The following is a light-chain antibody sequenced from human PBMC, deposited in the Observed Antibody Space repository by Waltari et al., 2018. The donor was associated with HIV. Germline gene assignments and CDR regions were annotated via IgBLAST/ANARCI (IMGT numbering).Light chain of an antibody. V-gene: IGLV1-44*01. J-gene: IGLJ3*02. CDR2: SNN. CDR3: TTWDDSLNVLV. Sequence: QSVLTQPPSASGTPGQTVTISCSGSRSNIGSNTVNWYQHLPGTAPKLLIYSNNLRPSGVPDRFSGFKSGTSASLAISGLQSQDEADYYCTTWDDSLNVLVFGGGTEVTVL. CDR1: RSNIGSNT.